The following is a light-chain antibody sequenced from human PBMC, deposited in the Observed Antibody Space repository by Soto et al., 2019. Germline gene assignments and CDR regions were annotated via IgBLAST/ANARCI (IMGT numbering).Light chain of an antibody. CDR2: GAS. CDR1: QSVTNDY. J-gene: IGKJ1*01. Sequence: EIVLTQSPGTLSLSPGERATLSCRASQSVTNDYVAWYQRKPGQAPRLFIYGASYRATDIPRRFSGSGSGTDFTLTITRLEPEDFAVYYCQQYGSSPPTFGQGTKVEIK. CDR3: QQYGSSPPT. V-gene: IGKV3-20*01.